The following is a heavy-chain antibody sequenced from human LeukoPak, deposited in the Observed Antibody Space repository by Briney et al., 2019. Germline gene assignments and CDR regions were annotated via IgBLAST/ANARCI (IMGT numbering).Heavy chain of an antibody. Sequence: GASVKVSCKASEYTFTGYYMHWVRQAPGQGLGWMGRINPNSGGTDYAQKFQGRVTMTRDTSISTAYMELSRLKSDDTAVYYCAREGGMTTVIYFDSWGQGTLVTVSS. CDR3: AREGGMTTVIYFDS. V-gene: IGHV1-2*06. J-gene: IGHJ4*02. CDR2: INPNSGGT. CDR1: EYTFTGYY. D-gene: IGHD4-11*01.